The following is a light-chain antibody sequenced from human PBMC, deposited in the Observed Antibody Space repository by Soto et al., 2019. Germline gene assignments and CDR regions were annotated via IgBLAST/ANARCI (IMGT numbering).Light chain of an antibody. CDR3: SSYTSSSTLGV. J-gene: IGLJ2*01. CDR2: DVS. CDR1: SSDVGGYNY. Sequence: QSVLTQPASVSGSPGQSITISCTGTSSDVGGYNYVSWYQQHPGKAPKLMIYDVSNRPSGVCNRCSGSKSGNTASLTISGLPAEDEADYYCSSYTSSSTLGVFGGGTKLAVL. V-gene: IGLV2-14*01.